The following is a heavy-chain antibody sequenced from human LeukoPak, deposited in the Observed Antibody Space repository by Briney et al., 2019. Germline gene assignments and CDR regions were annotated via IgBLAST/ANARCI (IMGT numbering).Heavy chain of an antibody. CDR3: ARWAVAGIAGWFDP. J-gene: IGHJ5*02. Sequence: PGGSLRLSCAASGFTFSSYWISWVRQAPGKGLEWVANIKQDGSEKYYVDSVKGRFTISRDNAKNSLYLQMNSLRAEDTAVYYCARWAVAGIAGWFDPWGQGTLVTVSS. CDR2: IKQDGSEK. D-gene: IGHD6-19*01. V-gene: IGHV3-7*03. CDR1: GFTFSSYW.